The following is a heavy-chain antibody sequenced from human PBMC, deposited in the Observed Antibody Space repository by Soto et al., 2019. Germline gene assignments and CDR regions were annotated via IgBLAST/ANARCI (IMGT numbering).Heavy chain of an antibody. D-gene: IGHD2-2*01. Sequence: GGSLRLSCAASGFTFSSYGMHWVRQAPGKGLEYVSAISSNGGSTYYADSVKGRFTISRDNSKNTLYLQMSSLRAEDTAVYYCVKGSYCSSTSCLNYYYGMDVWGQGTTVTVSS. J-gene: IGHJ6*02. CDR3: VKGSYCSSTSCLNYYYGMDV. CDR1: GFTFSSYG. V-gene: IGHV3-64D*08. CDR2: ISSNGGST.